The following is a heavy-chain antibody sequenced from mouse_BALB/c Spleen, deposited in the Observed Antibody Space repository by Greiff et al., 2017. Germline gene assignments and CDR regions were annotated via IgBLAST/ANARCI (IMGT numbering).Heavy chain of an antibody. Sequence: VQLQQPGAELVKPGASVKLSCKASGYTFTSYYMYWVKQRPGQGLEWIGGINPSNGGTNFNEKFKDKATLTADKSSSTAYMQLSSLTSEDSAVYYCASTGLPSWGQGTLVTVSA. CDR1: GYTFTSYY. J-gene: IGHJ3*01. CDR3: ASTGLPS. CDR2: INPSNGGT. V-gene: IGHV1S81*02. D-gene: IGHD3-2*02.